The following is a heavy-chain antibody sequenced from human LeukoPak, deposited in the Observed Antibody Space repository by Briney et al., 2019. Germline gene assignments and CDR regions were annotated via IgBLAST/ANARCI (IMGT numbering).Heavy chain of an antibody. Sequence: PGGSLRLSCAASGFTFSSYSMNWVRQAPGKGLEWVSSISSSSNYIYYTDSVKGRFTISRDNAKNSLYLQMNSLRAEDTAVYYCAELGITMIGGVWGKGTTVTISS. V-gene: IGHV3-21*01. CDR2: ISSSSNYI. D-gene: IGHD3-10*02. J-gene: IGHJ6*04. CDR3: AELGITMIGGV. CDR1: GFTFSSYS.